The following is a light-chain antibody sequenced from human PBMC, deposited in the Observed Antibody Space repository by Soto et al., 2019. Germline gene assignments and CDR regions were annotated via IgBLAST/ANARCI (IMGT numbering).Light chain of an antibody. CDR3: QHYKSYPWT. CDR1: QSVSSN. J-gene: IGKJ1*01. Sequence: EIVMTQSPATLSVSPGERATLSCRASQSVSSNLAWYQQKPGQAPRLLIYGASTRATGIPARFSGSGSETEFTLTISSLQPDDFATYYCQHYKSYPWTFGQGTKVEFK. CDR2: GAS. V-gene: IGKV3-15*01.